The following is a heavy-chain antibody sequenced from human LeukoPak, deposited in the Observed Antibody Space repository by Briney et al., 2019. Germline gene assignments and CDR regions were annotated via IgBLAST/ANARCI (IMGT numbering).Heavy chain of an antibody. CDR1: GYTLIELS. D-gene: IGHD2-2*02. J-gene: IGHJ6*02. Sequence: ASVKVSCKVSGYTLIELSMHWVRQAPGKGLEWMGGFDPEDGETIYAQKFQGRVTMTEDTSTDTAYMELRSLRSEDTAVYYCARGGEEYCSSTSCYRYNYYYGMDVWGQGTTVTVSS. V-gene: IGHV1-24*01. CDR3: ARGGEEYCSSTSCYRYNYYYGMDV. CDR2: FDPEDGET.